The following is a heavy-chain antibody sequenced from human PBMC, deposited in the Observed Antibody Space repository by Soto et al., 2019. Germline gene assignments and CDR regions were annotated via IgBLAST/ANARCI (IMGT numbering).Heavy chain of an antibody. CDR3: AKDGDSSGWYEGEIYYYYGMDV. D-gene: IGHD6-19*01. CDR1: GDSISSGGFS. V-gene: IGHV4-30-2*02. J-gene: IGHJ6*02. Sequence: PSETLSLTCAVSGDSISSGGFSWSWILQPPGKGLEWIGYIYHSGTSFYNPSLKSRVTISVDGSKNQFSLKVNSVTAADTAVYYCAKDGDSSGWYEGEIYYYYGMDVWGQGTTVTISS. CDR2: IYHSGTS.